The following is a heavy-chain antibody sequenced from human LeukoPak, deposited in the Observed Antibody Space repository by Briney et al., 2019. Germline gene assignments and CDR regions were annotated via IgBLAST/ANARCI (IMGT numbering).Heavy chain of an antibody. CDR1: DFSFITYA. Sequence: GGSLRLSCAASDFSFITYAMSWVRQAPGKGLEWVSTISGGGDATYYADSVKGRFTISRDNAKNSLYLQMNSLRAEDTAVYYCARERVRFLRPGYMDVWGKGTTVTVSS. V-gene: IGHV3-23*01. J-gene: IGHJ6*03. D-gene: IGHD3-3*01. CDR3: ARERVRFLRPGYMDV. CDR2: ISGGGDAT.